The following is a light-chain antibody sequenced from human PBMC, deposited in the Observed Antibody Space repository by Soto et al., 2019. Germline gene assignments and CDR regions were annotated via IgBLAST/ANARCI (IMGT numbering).Light chain of an antibody. Sequence: LTEPASMSGSPGQSIAISGTGSRRDVGIYNYVYWYQQHPGKVPKLTIYEVTNRPSGVSNRFSGSKSGNTASLTISGLQAEDEADYSCSSYTTSSTRVFGTGTKVTVL. V-gene: IGLV2-14*01. CDR1: RRDVGIYNY. CDR3: SSYTTSSTRV. J-gene: IGLJ1*01. CDR2: EVT.